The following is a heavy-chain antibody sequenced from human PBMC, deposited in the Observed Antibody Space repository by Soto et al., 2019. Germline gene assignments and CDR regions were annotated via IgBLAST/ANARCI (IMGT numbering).Heavy chain of an antibody. CDR1: WFSLSTSGVG. V-gene: IGHV2-5*02. CDR2: IYWDDDK. J-gene: IGHJ4*02. CDR3: AHRWSGWYYDY. Sequence: QITLKETGPTLVKPTQTLTLTCTFSWFSLSTSGVGVGWIRQPPGKALEWLELIYWDDDKRYSPSLKSRLTITKDTSKNQVVLTMTNMDPVDTATYYCAHRWSGWYYDYWGQGTLVTVSS. D-gene: IGHD6-19*01.